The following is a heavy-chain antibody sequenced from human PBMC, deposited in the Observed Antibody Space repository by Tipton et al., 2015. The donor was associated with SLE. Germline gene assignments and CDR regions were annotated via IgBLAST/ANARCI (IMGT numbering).Heavy chain of an antibody. J-gene: IGHJ4*02. CDR3: AIGVSVDY. Sequence: TLSLTCAVYGGSFSGYYWSWIRQPPGKGLEWIGEINHSGSTNYNPSLKSRVTISVDTSKNQFSLKLGSVTAADTAVYYCAIGVSVDYWGQGSLVTVSS. V-gene: IGHV4-34*01. CDR1: GGSFSGYY. CDR2: INHSGST. D-gene: IGHD3-10*01.